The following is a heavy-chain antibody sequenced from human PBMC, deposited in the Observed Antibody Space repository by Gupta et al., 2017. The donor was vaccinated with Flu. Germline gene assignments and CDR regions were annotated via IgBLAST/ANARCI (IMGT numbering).Heavy chain of an antibody. CDR1: GFSFQDYA. D-gene: IGHD3-22*01. J-gene: IGHJ4*02. CDR2: ITWTSSTL. Sequence: EVQLEESGGGLAQPGRSLRLSCAASGFSFQDYAMHWVRQFPGKGLEWVSGITWTSSTLGYADSVKGRFTISRDNAKNSLYLQMNSLRPEDTALYYCVKTREINYDSFLYDGDFDFWGQGTLVTVSS. CDR3: VKTREINYDSFLYDGDFDF. V-gene: IGHV3-9*01.